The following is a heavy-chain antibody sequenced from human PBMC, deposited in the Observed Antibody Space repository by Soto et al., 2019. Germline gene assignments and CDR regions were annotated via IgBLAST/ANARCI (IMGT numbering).Heavy chain of an antibody. CDR2: IYYSGST. D-gene: IGHD3-10*02. Sequence: SETLSLTCTVSGGSMSSSNYYWGWIRQPPGKGLEWIGSIYYSGSTYYNPSLKGRVTISVDTSKRQFSLKLSSVIAADTAVYYCARRGTCSGSPSCGMDVWGQGTTVTVSS. V-gene: IGHV4-39*01. J-gene: IGHJ6*02. CDR3: ARRGTCSGSPSCGMDV. CDR1: GGSMSSSNYY.